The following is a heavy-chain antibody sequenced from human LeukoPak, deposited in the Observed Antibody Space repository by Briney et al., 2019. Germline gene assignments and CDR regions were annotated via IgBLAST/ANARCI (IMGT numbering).Heavy chain of an antibody. Sequence: GASVKVSCKASGYTFTDYYVHWVRQAPGQGLEWMAWINPNSGGTNHAQKFQGRVTMTWDTSTSTVYMDLFNLTSDDTAVYYCARDTRSRGTYAGYYVDSWGQGTLVTVSS. J-gene: IGHJ4*02. CDR1: GYTFTDYY. CDR2: INPNSGGT. V-gene: IGHV1-2*02. CDR3: ARDTRSRGTYAGYYVDS. D-gene: IGHD2-15*01.